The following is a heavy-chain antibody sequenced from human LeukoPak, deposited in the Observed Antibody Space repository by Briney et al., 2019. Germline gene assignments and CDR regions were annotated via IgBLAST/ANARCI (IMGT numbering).Heavy chain of an antibody. V-gene: IGHV4-39*01. J-gene: IGHJ4*02. CDR3: ARGHSYGDGDFDY. D-gene: IGHD5-18*01. Sequence: TLSLTCTVSGGSISSSSYYWGWIRQPPGKGLEWIISIYYNGSTYYNPSLKSRVTISVDTSKNQFSLKLSSVTAADTAVYYCARGHSYGDGDFDYWGQGTLVTVS. CDR2: IYYNGST. CDR1: GGSISSSSYY.